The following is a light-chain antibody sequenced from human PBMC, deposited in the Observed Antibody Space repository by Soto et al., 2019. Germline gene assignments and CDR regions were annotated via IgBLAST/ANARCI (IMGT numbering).Light chain of an antibody. V-gene: IGKV1-6*01. CDR1: QGIGND. Sequence: AIQVTQSPSSLSASIGDRVTISCRASQGIGNDLGWYQQKPGKAPKLLIYEASTLQTGVASRFSGSGSGTDFTFTISSLQPEDFATYYCLQDYVYPWTFGQGTKVEVK. J-gene: IGKJ1*01. CDR2: EAS. CDR3: LQDYVYPWT.